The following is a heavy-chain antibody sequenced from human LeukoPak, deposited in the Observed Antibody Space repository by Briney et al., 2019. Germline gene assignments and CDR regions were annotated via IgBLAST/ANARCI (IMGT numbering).Heavy chain of an antibody. D-gene: IGHD3-22*01. V-gene: IGHV4-4*07. CDR3: ARVYYDDAFDI. CDR2: IYTSGST. CDR1: GGSISSYY. J-gene: IGHJ3*02. Sequence: KPSETLSLTCTVSGGSISSYYWSWIRQPAGKGLGWIGRIYTSGSTNYNPSLKSRVTMSVDTSKNQFSLKLSSVTAADTAVYYCARVYYDDAFDIWGQGTMVTVSS.